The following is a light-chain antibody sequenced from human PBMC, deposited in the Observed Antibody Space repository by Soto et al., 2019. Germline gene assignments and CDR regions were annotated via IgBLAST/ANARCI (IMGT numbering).Light chain of an antibody. Sequence: EIVLTQSPGTLSLSPGERATLSCRASPSVRSSYLAWYQQKPGQAPRLLIYGASSRATGVPDRFSGSGSGTDFTLTISRLEPEDFAVYYCQQYSNSPLTFGGATKVEIK. CDR1: PSVRSSY. J-gene: IGKJ4*01. V-gene: IGKV3-20*01. CDR2: GAS. CDR3: QQYSNSPLT.